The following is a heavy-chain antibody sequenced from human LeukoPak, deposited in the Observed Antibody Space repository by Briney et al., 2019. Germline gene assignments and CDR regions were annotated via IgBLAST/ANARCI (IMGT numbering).Heavy chain of an antibody. CDR1: GFTFSIYA. Sequence: GGSLRLSCAASGFTFSIYAMSWVRQAPGKGLEWVSSITSSGETTYYAGSVKGQFTISRVNSKNTVYLQMNSLRAEDTAVYYCARDRPNYYGANGHYYRRDGDYWGQGTLVTVSS. D-gene: IGHD3-22*01. CDR3: ARDRPNYYGANGHYYRRDGDY. CDR2: ITSSGETT. J-gene: IGHJ4*02. V-gene: IGHV3-23*01.